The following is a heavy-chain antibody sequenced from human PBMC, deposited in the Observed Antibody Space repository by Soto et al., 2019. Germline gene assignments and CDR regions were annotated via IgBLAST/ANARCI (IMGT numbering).Heavy chain of an antibody. J-gene: IGHJ4*02. D-gene: IGHD1-1*01. V-gene: IGHV4-39*07. CDR3: ARDPGDLVSFDY. CDR2: INHSGST. CDR1: GGSISSGGYY. Sequence: SETLSLTCTVSGGSISSGGYYWSWIRQPPGKGLEWIGEINHSGSTNYNPSLKSRVTISVDTSKNQFSLKLSSVTAADTAVYYCARDPGDLVSFDYWGQGTLVTVSS.